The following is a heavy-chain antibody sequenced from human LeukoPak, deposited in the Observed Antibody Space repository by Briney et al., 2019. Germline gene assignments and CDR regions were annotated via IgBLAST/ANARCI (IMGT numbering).Heavy chain of an antibody. Sequence: GGSLRLSCAAPAFTFSIDWMHWVRQAPGKGLVWVSRINSDASTTTCADSVKGRFAISRDNAKNTVYLQMNSLRAEDTAVYYCARDIGNDFDYWGQGTLVTVSS. D-gene: IGHD4-23*01. V-gene: IGHV3-74*01. J-gene: IGHJ4*02. CDR2: INSDASTT. CDR1: AFTFSIDW. CDR3: ARDIGNDFDY.